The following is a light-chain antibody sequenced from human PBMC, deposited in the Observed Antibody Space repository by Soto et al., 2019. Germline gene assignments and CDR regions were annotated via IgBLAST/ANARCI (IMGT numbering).Light chain of an antibody. CDR1: QSLLHSNGYNY. CDR3: MQTLQSPWT. Sequence: DIVMTQSPLSLPVTPGEPASISCRSSQSLLHSNGYNYLDWYLQKPGQSPQLLICMGSNRASGVLDRFSVSGLGTDFTLTISRVESEDFGVYYCMQTLQSPWTFGQGTEVDIK. V-gene: IGKV2-28*01. J-gene: IGKJ1*01. CDR2: MGS.